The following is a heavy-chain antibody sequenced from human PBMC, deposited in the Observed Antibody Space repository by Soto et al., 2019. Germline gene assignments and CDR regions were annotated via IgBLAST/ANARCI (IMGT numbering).Heavy chain of an antibody. Sequence: HPGGSLRLSCVASGFTFSSYGMHWVRQAPGKGLEWVAIISYDGSNTYYADSVKGRFTISRDNSKNTLYLQMNSLRAEDTSVYYCAKEGGLSGSYYISSSYYFDYWGHGTLVTVSS. CDR3: AKEGGLSGSYYISSSYYFDY. J-gene: IGHJ4*01. V-gene: IGHV3-30*18. D-gene: IGHD1-26*01. CDR2: ISYDGSNT. CDR1: GFTFSSYG.